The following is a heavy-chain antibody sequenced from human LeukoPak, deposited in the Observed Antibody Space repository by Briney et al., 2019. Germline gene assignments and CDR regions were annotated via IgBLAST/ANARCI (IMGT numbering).Heavy chain of an antibody. CDR3: AKDLKYCGGDCYSGGWDY. Sequence: GRSLRLSCAASGFTFDDYAMHWVRQAPGKGLEWVSAISGSGGSTYYADSVKGRFTISRDNSKNTLYLQMNSLRAEDTAVYYCAKDLKYCGGDCYSGGWDYWGQGTLVTVSS. J-gene: IGHJ4*02. CDR1: GFTFDDYA. V-gene: IGHV3-23*01. CDR2: ISGSGGST. D-gene: IGHD2-21*02.